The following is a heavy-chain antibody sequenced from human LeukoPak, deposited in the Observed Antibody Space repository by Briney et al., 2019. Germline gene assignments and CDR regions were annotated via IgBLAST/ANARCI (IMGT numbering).Heavy chain of an antibody. D-gene: IGHD3-22*01. CDR3: ARVRLGYYDSSGYSFDY. Sequence: GGSLRLSCAASGFTVSGNYMSWVRQAPGKGLEWVSVIYSGGSTYYADSVKGRFTISRDNSKNTLYLQMNSLRAEDTAVYYCARVRLGYYDSSGYSFDYWGQGTLVTVSS. CDR2: IYSGGST. CDR1: GFTVSGNY. J-gene: IGHJ4*02. V-gene: IGHV3-53*01.